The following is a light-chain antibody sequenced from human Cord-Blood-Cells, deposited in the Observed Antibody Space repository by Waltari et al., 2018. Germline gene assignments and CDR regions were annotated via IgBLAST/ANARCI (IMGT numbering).Light chain of an antibody. V-gene: IGLV2-14*01. J-gene: IGLJ2*01. CDR3: SSYTSSSTLVV. CDR2: DVS. Sequence: QSALTQPASVSGSPGQSITIPCTGTSSDVGGYNYVSRYQQHPGKAPKLMIYDVSNRPSGVSNRFSGSKSDNTASLTISGLQAEDEADYYCSSYTSSSTLVVFGGGTKLTVL. CDR1: SSDVGGYNY.